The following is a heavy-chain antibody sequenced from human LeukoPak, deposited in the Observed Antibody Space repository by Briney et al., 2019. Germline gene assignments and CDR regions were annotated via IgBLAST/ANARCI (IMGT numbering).Heavy chain of an antibody. V-gene: IGHV3-30-3*01. CDR3: ARDPSLRTTLDY. CDR1: GFTFRNYV. D-gene: IGHD1-1*01. J-gene: IGHJ4*02. CDR2: TSSDLNVK. Sequence: GGSLGLSCAASGFTFRNYVIHWVRQAPGKGLEWVAVTSSDLNVKLYADSVKGRFTISRDNSKNMLYLQMNSLSTEDTAVYYCARDPSLRTTLDYWGQGTLVTVSS.